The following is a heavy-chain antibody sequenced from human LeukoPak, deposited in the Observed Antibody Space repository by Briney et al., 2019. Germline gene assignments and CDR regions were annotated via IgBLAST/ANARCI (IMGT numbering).Heavy chain of an antibody. CDR2: IYYSGST. CDR3: ARQSDTSMAFDY. J-gene: IGHJ4*02. CDR1: GGSISSSSYY. V-gene: IGHV4-39*01. Sequence: SETLSLTCTVSGGSISSSSYYWAWIRQPPGKGLEWIGNIYYSGSTYYNPSLKSRVTISVDTSKNQFSLKLSSVTAADAAVYYCARQSDTSMAFDYWGQGTLVTVSS. D-gene: IGHD5-18*01.